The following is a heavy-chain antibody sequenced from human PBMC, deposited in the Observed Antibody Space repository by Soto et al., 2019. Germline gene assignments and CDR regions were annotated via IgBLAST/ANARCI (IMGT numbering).Heavy chain of an antibody. Sequence: QVQLVQSGAEVTKPGASVKVSCKASGYTFTSYGISWVRRAPGQGLEWMGWISGYNGNTNYAQKLQGRVTMTTDTTTGTADMELRSLRPDDRDIYCCARGGGAVLAHFDYWGQGTLVTVSS. D-gene: IGHD2-15*01. J-gene: IGHJ4*02. CDR2: ISGYNGNT. CDR3: ARGGGAVLAHFDY. CDR1: GYTFTSYG. V-gene: IGHV1-18*01.